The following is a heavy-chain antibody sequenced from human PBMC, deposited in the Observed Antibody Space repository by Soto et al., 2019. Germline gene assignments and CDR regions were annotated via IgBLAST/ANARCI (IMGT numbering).Heavy chain of an antibody. V-gene: IGHV1-2*04. Sequence: ASVKVSCKASGYTFTGYYMHWVRQAPGQGLEWMGWINPNSGGTNYAQKFQGWVTMTRDTSISTAYMELSRLRSDDTAVYYCARAVHSSSSLDYWGQGTLVTVSS. D-gene: IGHD6-6*01. CDR1: GYTFTGYY. CDR2: INPNSGGT. J-gene: IGHJ4*02. CDR3: ARAVHSSSSLDY.